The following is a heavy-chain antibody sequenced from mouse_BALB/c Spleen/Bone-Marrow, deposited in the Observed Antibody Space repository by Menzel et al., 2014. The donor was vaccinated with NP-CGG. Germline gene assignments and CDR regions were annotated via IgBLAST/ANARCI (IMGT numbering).Heavy chain of an antibody. CDR1: GYTFSSYW. J-gene: IGHJ4*01. CDR3: ASRYDAMDY. V-gene: IGHV1-9*01. Sequence: VKLMESGAELMKPGASVKISCKATGYTFSSYWIEWVKQRPGHGLEWIGEILPGSGSTDYNEKFKGKATFTADASSNTAYIQLSSLTSEDSAAYYCASRYDAMDYWGQGTSVTVSS. CDR2: ILPGSGST.